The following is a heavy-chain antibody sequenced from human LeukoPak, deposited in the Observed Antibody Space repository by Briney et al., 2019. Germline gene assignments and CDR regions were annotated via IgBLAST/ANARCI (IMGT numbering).Heavy chain of an antibody. Sequence: PERSLRLSCAASGFSLWTSGIHWVRQAPGQGLEWLSLTTHDGMYTNYADSVKGRFTISTDTSKNTVYLQMNSLRPEDTAVYYCTKGGGISANPLDPWGQGTLVSVSS. CDR3: TKGGGISANPLDP. CDR1: GFSLWTSG. D-gene: IGHD4-23*01. CDR2: TTHDGMYT. J-gene: IGHJ5*02. V-gene: IGHV3-30*18.